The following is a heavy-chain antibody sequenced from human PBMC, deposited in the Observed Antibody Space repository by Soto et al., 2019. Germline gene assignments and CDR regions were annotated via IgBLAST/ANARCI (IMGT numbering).Heavy chain of an antibody. Sequence: GGSLRLSCAASGFTFSSYGMHWVRQAPGKGLEWVAVIWYDGSNKYYADSVKGRFTISRDNSKNTLYLQMNSLRAEDTAVYYCARDIIQYQQLLLGDYFDYWGQGTLVTVSS. CDR1: GFTFSSYG. CDR3: ARDIIQYQQLLLGDYFDY. D-gene: IGHD2-2*01. J-gene: IGHJ4*02. CDR2: IWYDGSNK. V-gene: IGHV3-33*01.